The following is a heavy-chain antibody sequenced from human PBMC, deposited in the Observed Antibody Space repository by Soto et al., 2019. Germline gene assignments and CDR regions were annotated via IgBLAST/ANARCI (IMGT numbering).Heavy chain of an antibody. J-gene: IGHJ6*02. CDR2: IYPDESDT. CDR1: GCRFIKDG. Sequence: GASLNVTCTGSGCRFIKDGVGWVSQMPGKGLEWMAIIYPDESDTRYSPSFQGQVTISADKSISTAYLQWSSLKASDTAMYYCVRMGFSGGGYLSYYYYGMDIWGQGTTVTVSS. D-gene: IGHD5-12*01. CDR3: VRMGFSGGGYLSYYYYGMDI. V-gene: IGHV5-51*01.